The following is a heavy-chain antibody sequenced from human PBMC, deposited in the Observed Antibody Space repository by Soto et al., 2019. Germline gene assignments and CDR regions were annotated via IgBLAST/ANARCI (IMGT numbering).Heavy chain of an antibody. J-gene: IGHJ4*02. CDR2: ISSYNGVT. CDR1: GYTFTSYG. CDR3: ARDHRGYGTFDH. V-gene: IGHV1-18*01. D-gene: IGHD2-15*01. Sequence: ASVKVSCKASGYTFTSYGISWVRQAPGQGLEWMGWISSYNGVTNYAQKLQGRVTLTTDSSTSTAYMEVRSLRVDDTAVYYCARDHRGYGTFDHWGQGTLVPVAS.